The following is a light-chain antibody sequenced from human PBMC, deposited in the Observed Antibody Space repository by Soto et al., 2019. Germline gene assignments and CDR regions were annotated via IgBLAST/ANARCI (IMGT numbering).Light chain of an antibody. V-gene: IGKV3-15*01. Sequence: EIVMTQSPATLSVSPGERANLSCRASQSVSTNLAWYQQKHGQAPRLLIYAASSRATDLPARFSGSGSGTDFTLTISSLQSEDFAVYYCQQYDDWPLYTFGQGTKLEIK. CDR3: QQYDDWPLYT. CDR1: QSVSTN. CDR2: AAS. J-gene: IGKJ2*01.